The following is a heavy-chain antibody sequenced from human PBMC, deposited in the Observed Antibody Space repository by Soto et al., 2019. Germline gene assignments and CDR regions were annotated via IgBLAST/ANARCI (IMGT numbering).Heavy chain of an antibody. CDR1: GGSISSGDYY. CDR3: ARMGLHLGELSCNWFDP. Sequence: QVQLQESGPGLVKPSQTLSLTCTLSGGSISSGDYYWSWIRHPPGKGLEWIGNIYYSGRTNYNPSLKRRLNISLYTSNNPFFLMLTSVAAADTAVYYCARMGLHLGELSCNWFDPWGQGTLVTVSS. J-gene: IGHJ5*02. CDR2: IYYSGRT. D-gene: IGHD3-16*02. V-gene: IGHV4-31*03.